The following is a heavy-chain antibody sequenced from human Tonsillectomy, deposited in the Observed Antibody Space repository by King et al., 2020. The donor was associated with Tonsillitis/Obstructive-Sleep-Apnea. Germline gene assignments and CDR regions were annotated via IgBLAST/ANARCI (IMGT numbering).Heavy chain of an antibody. CDR2: IFWNDYD. Sequence: TLKESGPTLVKPTQTLTLTCTISGFSPTTSGVGVAWIRQPPGKALEWLALIFWNDYDHYSPPLKSRLTITQDPSMNQVVLTMTNMDPVNTGTYYRARNPGVYTYGLLGDYDVDVSGEGTTVTVSS. CDR1: GFSPTTSGVG. V-gene: IGHV2-5*01. J-gene: IGHJ6*03. CDR3: ARNPGVYTYGLLGDYDVDV. D-gene: IGHD5-18*01.